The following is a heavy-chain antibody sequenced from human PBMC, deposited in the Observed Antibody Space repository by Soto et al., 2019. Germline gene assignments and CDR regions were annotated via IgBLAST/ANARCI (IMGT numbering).Heavy chain of an antibody. CDR2: INPNSGGT. J-gene: IGHJ4*02. V-gene: IGHV1-2*04. CDR1: GYTFTGYY. D-gene: IGHD2-15*01. CDR3: ARAPLQHFSGGSCYYLDY. Sequence: GASVKVSCKASGYTFTGYYMHWVRQAPGQGLEWMGWINPNSGGTNYAQKFQGWVTMTRDTSISTAYMELSRLRSDDTAVYYCARAPLQHFSGGSCYYLDYWGQGTLVTVSS.